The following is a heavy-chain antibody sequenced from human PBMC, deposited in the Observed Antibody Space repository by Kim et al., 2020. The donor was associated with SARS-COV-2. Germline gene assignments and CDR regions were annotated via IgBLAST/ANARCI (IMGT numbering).Heavy chain of an antibody. Sequence: SETLSLTCTVSGGSVSSGSYYWSWIRQPPGKGLEWIGYIYYSGSTNYNPSLKSRVTISVDTSKNQFSLKLSSVTAADTAVYYCVRDRKYQLPHTQYAFDIWGQGTMVTVSS. V-gene: IGHV4-61*01. D-gene: IGHD2-2*01. CDR2: IYYSGST. J-gene: IGHJ3*02. CDR1: GGSVSSGSYY. CDR3: VRDRKYQLPHTQYAFDI.